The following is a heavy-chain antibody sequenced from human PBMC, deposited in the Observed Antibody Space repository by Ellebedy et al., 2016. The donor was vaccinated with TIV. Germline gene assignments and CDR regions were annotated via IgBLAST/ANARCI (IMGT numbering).Heavy chain of an antibody. D-gene: IGHD2-15*01. J-gene: IGHJ4*02. V-gene: IGHV3-23*01. CDR3: AKESVVAATGSYYFDY. Sequence: PGGSLRLSCTASGFTFSTYGMAWIRQAPGKGLKWVSAISGSSDSIYYADSVKGRFTISRDNSKNTLYLQMNSLRAEDTAVFYCAKESVVAATGSYYFDYWGQGTLVTVSS. CDR1: GFTFSTYG. CDR2: ISGSSDSI.